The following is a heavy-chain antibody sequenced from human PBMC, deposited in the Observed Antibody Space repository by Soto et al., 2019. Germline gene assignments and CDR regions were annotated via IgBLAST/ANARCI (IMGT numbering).Heavy chain of an antibody. Sequence: NPLETLSLTCVVYGGSFSGYYWSWIRQSPGKGLEWIGGINHRGSTNYNPSLESRVTISVDTSKNQFSLKLPSVTAADTAMYYCARDGFCTSTTCRVGNWFDPWGQGTLVTVSS. CDR1: GGSFSGYY. J-gene: IGHJ5*02. D-gene: IGHD2-2*01. V-gene: IGHV4-34*01. CDR2: INHRGST. CDR3: ARDGFCTSTTCRVGNWFDP.